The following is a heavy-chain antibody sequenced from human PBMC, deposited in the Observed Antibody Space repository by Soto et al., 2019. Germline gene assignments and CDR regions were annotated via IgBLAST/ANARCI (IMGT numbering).Heavy chain of an antibody. CDR3: ARALGIAAAAAFDY. Sequence: ASVKVSCKASGGTFSSYAISWVRQAPGQGLEWMGGIIPIFGTANYAQKFQGRVTITADESTSTAYMELSSLRSEVTAVYYCARALGIAAAAAFDYWGQGTLVTVSS. CDR1: GGTFSSYA. V-gene: IGHV1-69*13. D-gene: IGHD6-13*01. CDR2: IIPIFGTA. J-gene: IGHJ4*02.